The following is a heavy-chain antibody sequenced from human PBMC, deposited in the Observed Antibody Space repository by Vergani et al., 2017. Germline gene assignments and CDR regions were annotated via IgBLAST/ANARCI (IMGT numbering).Heavy chain of an antibody. CDR2: IIGSGGST. CDR3: AKKPEGLARKGYFDY. J-gene: IGHJ4*02. D-gene: IGHD3-3*02. Sequence: EVQLLESGGGLVQPGGSLRLSCAASGFTFSSYAMSWVRQAPGKGLEWVSAIIGSGGSTYYADSVKGRFTISRDNSKNTLYLQMNSMRAEDTAVYYCAKKPEGLARKGYFDYWGQGTLVTVSS. CDR1: GFTFSSYA. V-gene: IGHV3-23*01.